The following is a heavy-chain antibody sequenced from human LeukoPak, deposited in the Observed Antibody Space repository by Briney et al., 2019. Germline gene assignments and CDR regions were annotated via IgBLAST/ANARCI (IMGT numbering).Heavy chain of an antibody. CDR3: ARDLRAPYNWNYWDY. CDR1: GFTFNTYT. D-gene: IGHD1-20*01. V-gene: IGHV3-21*01. J-gene: IGHJ4*02. Sequence: PGESLRLSCAASGFTFNTYTMYWVRQAPGKGLEWVSSISSSSSYIYYADSVKGRFTISRDNAKNSLYLQMNSLRAEDTAVYYCARDLRAPYNWNYWDYWGQGTLVTVSS. CDR2: ISSSSSYI.